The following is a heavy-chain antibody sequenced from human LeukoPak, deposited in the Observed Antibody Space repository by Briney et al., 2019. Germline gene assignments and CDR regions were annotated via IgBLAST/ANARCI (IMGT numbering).Heavy chain of an antibody. CDR3: ANPDTAMVYYYGMDV. J-gene: IGHJ6*02. CDR2: ISGSGGST. D-gene: IGHD5-18*01. V-gene: IGHV3-23*01. CDR1: GFTFSSYA. Sequence: GGSLRLPCAASGFTFSSYAMSWVRQAPGKGLEWVSAISGSGGSTYYADSVKGRFTISRDNSKNTLYLQMNSLRAEDTAVYYCANPDTAMVYYYGMDVWGQGTTVTVSS.